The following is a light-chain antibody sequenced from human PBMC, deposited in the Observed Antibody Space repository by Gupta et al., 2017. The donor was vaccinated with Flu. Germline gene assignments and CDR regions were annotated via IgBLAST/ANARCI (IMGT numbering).Light chain of an antibody. CDR2: GNS. V-gene: IGLV1-40*01. CDR1: SSNIGAGYD. CDR3: QSYDSSLSGNYV. Sequence: QSVLTQPPSVSGAPGQRVTISCTGSSSNIGAGYDVHWYQQLPGTAPKLLIYGNSNRPSGVPDRCSGSKSGTSASLAITGRQAEDEADYYCQSYDSSLSGNYVFGTGTKVTVL. J-gene: IGLJ1*01.